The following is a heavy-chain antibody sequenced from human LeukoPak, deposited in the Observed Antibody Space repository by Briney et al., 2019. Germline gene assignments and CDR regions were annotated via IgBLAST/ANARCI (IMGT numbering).Heavy chain of an antibody. D-gene: IGHD6-19*01. J-gene: IGHJ4*02. Sequence: GRSLRLSCAASGFTFDDYAMRWVRQAPGKGLEWVSGISWNSGSIGYADSVKGRFTISRDNAKNSLYLQMNSLRAEDTALYYCAKDHYSSGWYDYWGQGTLVTVSS. CDR3: AKDHYSSGWYDY. V-gene: IGHV3-9*01. CDR1: GFTFDDYA. CDR2: ISWNSGSI.